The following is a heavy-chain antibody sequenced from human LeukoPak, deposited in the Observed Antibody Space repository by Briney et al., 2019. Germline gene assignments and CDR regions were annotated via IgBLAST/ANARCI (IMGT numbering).Heavy chain of an antibody. CDR1: GYTFTNYW. J-gene: IGHJ4*02. CDR2: IYPGDSDT. Sequence: GESLKISCKGSGYTFTNYWIGWVRQMPGKGLEWMGVIYPGDSDTRYSPSFQGQVTISADKSISTAYLQWSSLKASDTALYYCARPSSSWYDNFDYWGQGTLVTVSS. D-gene: IGHD6-13*01. CDR3: ARPSSSWYDNFDY. V-gene: IGHV5-51*01.